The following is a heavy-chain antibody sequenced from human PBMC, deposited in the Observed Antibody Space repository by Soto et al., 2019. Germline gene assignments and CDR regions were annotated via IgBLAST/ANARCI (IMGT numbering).Heavy chain of an antibody. V-gene: IGHV1-69*13. J-gene: IGHJ6*02. D-gene: IGHD1-26*01. CDR2: IIPIFGTA. CDR1: GGTFSSYA. CDR3: ARSPSIVGASYGMDV. Sequence: SVKVSCKASGGTFSSYAISWVRQAPGQGLEWMGGIIPIFGTANYAQKFQGRVTITADESTSTAYMELSSLRSEDTAVYYCARSPSIVGASYGMDVWGQGTTVTVSS.